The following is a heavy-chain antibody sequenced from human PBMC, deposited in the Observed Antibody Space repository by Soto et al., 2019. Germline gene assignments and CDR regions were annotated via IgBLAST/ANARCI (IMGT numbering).Heavy chain of an antibody. CDR3: ARPVNIAVAGIGAFDI. CDR1: GYSFSNYW. V-gene: IGHV5-51*01. D-gene: IGHD6-19*01. J-gene: IGHJ3*02. CDR2: IYPGDSDT. Sequence: PGESLKISCKGSGYSFSNYWIGWVRQMPGKGLEWMGIIYPGDSDTRYSPSFQGQVTISADKSITTAYLQWSSLKASDNAMYYCARPVNIAVAGIGAFDIWGQGTTVTVSS.